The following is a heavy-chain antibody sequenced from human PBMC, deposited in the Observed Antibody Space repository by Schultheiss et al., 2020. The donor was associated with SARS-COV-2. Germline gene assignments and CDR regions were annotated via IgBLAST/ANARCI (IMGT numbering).Heavy chain of an antibody. CDR1: GFIVRTDY. V-gene: IGHV3-11*05. D-gene: IGHD5-12*01. Sequence: GESLKISCAASGFIVRTDYMRWVRQAPGKGLEWVAYISSSSSDTYYADSVKGRFTISRDNSKNTLYLQMNSLKAEDTAVYYCATDPSGYEFESIMYRFGHYYFDYWGQGTLVTVSS. CDR3: ATDPSGYEFESIMYRFGHYYFDY. J-gene: IGHJ4*02. CDR2: ISSSSSDT.